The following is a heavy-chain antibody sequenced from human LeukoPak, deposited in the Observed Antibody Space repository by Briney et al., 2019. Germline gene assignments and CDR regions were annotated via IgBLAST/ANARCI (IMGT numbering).Heavy chain of an antibody. D-gene: IGHD6-19*01. Sequence: SETLSLTCTVSGGSISSYYWSWIRQPAGKGLEWIGRIYTSGSTNYNPSLKSRVTMSVDTSKNQFSLKLSSVTAADTAVYYCARVKSRPGIAVAGTHVFDYWGQGTLVTVSS. CDR3: ARVKSRPGIAVAGTHVFDY. J-gene: IGHJ4*02. CDR2: IYTSGST. V-gene: IGHV4-4*07. CDR1: GGSISSYY.